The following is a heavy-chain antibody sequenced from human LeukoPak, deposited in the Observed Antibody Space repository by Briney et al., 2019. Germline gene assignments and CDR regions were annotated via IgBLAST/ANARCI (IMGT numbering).Heavy chain of an antibody. CDR2: IWYDGXNK. Sequence: VRXXPGKXLXWXXVIWYDGXNKYYADSVKGRFTISRDNSKNTLYLQMNSLRAEDTAVYYCARAPYYYDSSGFYYYYGMDVWGQGTTVTVSS. CDR3: ARAPYYYDSSGFYYYYGMDV. V-gene: IGHV3-33*01. D-gene: IGHD3-22*01. J-gene: IGHJ6*02.